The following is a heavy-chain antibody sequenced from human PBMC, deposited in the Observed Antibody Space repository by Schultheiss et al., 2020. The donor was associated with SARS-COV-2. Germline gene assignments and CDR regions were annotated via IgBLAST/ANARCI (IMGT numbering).Heavy chain of an antibody. Sequence: SETLSLTCAVYGGSFSGYYWSWIRQPPGKGLEWIGSIYHSGSTNYNPSLKSRVTISVDTSKNQFSLKLSSMTAADTAVYYCARDNGDGWYFDLWGRGTLVTVSS. CDR2: IYHSGST. CDR1: GGSFSGYY. D-gene: IGHD4-17*01. V-gene: IGHV4-34*01. J-gene: IGHJ2*01. CDR3: ARDNGDGWYFDL.